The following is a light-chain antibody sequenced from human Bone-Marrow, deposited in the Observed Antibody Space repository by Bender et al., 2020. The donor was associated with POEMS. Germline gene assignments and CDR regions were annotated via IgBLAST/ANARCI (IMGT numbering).Light chain of an antibody. J-gene: IGLJ2*01. V-gene: IGLV3-1*01. CDR1: KLGEEY. CDR3: QSWGSTAI. Sequence: SYELTQPPSVSVSPGQTATITCSGEKLGEEYACWYQQKPGQSPVVVIYQDTKRPSGIPERFSGSTSGNTASLTISGTQTMDEADYYCQSWGSTAIFGGGTKLTVL. CDR2: QDT.